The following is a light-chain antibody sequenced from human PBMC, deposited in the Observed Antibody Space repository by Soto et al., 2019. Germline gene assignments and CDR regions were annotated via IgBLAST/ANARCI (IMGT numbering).Light chain of an antibody. V-gene: IGKV1-9*01. CDR1: QDINNY. CDR3: QQLRSYPLT. CDR2: APS. J-gene: IGKJ4*01. Sequence: IQLTQSPSSLSASVGDRVTITCRASQDINNYFAWFQQKPGKAPKLLTYAPSTLQSEVPSRFSGSASGTDFTLTISSLQPEDFATYYCQQLRSYPLTFCGGTLVEI.